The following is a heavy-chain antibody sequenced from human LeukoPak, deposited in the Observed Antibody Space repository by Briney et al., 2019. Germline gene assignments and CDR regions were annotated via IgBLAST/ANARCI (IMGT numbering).Heavy chain of an antibody. V-gene: IGHV4-34*01. CDR3: ARRKAARRFGVDY. D-gene: IGHD6-6*01. J-gene: IGHJ4*02. Sequence: PSETLSLTCAVFGGSFSGYYWSWIRQPPGKGLEWIGEINHSGSTNYNPSLKSRVTISVDTSKNQFSLKLSSVTAADTAVYYCARRKAARRFGVDYWGQGTLVTVSS. CDR2: INHSGST. CDR1: GGSFSGYY.